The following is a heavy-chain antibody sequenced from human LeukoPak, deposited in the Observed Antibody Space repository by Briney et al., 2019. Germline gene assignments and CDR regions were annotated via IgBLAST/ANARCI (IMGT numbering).Heavy chain of an antibody. V-gene: IGHV3-48*01. CDR1: GFTFSSYS. D-gene: IGHD2-2*01. Sequence: GGSLRLSCAASGFTFSSYSMNWVRQAPGKGLEWVSYISSSSSTIYYADSVKGRFTISRDNAKNSLYLQMNSLRAEDTAVYYCARRPHPYCSTTSCYYYYGMDVWGRGTTVTVSS. CDR2: ISSSSSTI. CDR3: ARRPHPYCSTTSCYYYYGMDV. J-gene: IGHJ6*02.